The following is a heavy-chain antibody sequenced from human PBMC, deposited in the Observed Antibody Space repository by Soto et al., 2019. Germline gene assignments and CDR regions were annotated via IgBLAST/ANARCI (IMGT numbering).Heavy chain of an antibody. V-gene: IGHV5-51*01. D-gene: IGHD6-19*01. CDR1: GNSFTGYW. CDR3: ARVRAVAGSHVDYYFYTMDV. Sequence: GESLKISCKGSGNSFTGYWIGWVRQMPGKGLEWMGIIYPGDSDTRYSPPFQGQVTISADKSISTAYLHWSSLKASDTAMYYCARVRAVAGSHVDYYFYTMDVWGQGTTVTVSS. J-gene: IGHJ6*02. CDR2: IYPGDSDT.